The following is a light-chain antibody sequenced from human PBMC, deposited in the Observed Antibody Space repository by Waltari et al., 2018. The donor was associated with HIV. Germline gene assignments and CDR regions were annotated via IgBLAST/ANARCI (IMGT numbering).Light chain of an antibody. J-gene: IGLJ2*01. V-gene: IGLV2-23*02. CDR2: EVT. CDR3: CSYGSSATFVV. CDR1: RSDVGKYNL. Sequence: QSALTQPAPVSGSPGQPITIPCTETRSDVGKYNLVPRYQQYTGKAPKLLIYEVTKRPSGVSSRFSGSKSGNTASLTISDLQSEDEANYYCCSYGSSATFVVFGGGTRVTV.